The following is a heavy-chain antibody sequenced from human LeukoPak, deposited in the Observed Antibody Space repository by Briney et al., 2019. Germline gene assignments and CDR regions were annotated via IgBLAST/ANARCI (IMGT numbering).Heavy chain of an antibody. CDR3: ARDRTRHIY. J-gene: IGHJ4*02. V-gene: IGHV3-7*01. D-gene: IGHD2-21*01. CDR2: INSGGSEK. Sequence: GGSLRLSCAASGFILSSSLMTWVRQAPGKGLEWVANINSGGSEKYYVGSVKGRFTIARDNAKNSLYLEMNSLRDEDTAVYYCARDRTRHIYWGQGTLVTVSS. CDR1: GFILSSSL.